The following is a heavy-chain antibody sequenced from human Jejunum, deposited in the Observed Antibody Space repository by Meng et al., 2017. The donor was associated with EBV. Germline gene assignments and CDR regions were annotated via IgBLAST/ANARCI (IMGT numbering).Heavy chain of an antibody. CDR2: INTNTGYP. D-gene: IGHD2-8*02. J-gene: IGHJ5*02. CDR3: ARDSPGGGWFDP. Sequence: VHVVKSGYDVKKPRASVKVSCNASGYTFISSGINWVRQAPGQGLEWMVCINTNTGYPTYAHDFTGRFVFSLDTSVSTAYLQSTSLSTEDNAVYYCARDSPGGGWFDPWGQGTLVTVSS. V-gene: IGHV7-4-1*02. CDR1: GYTFISSG.